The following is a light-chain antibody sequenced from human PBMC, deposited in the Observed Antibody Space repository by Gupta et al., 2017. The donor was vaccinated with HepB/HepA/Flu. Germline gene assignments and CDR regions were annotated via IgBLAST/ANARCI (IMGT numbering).Light chain of an antibody. CDR2: FVS. V-gene: IGKV2-30*02. CDR1: QSLVHRDVTTY. Sequence: VLAPSPLSLPVTLGQPASISCTSSQSLVHRDVTTYLSWFHQRPGQSPRRLIYFVSNRDSGVPGRFSGSGSGTDFTLEISRVEAEDVGVYYCVQGTHWPLSFGGGTKVEIK. J-gene: IGKJ4*01. CDR3: VQGTHWPLS.